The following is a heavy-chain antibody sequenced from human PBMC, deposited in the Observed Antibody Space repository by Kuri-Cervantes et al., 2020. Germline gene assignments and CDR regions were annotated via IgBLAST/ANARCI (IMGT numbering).Heavy chain of an antibody. CDR3: ARPIVVVVAAASGYYYYGMDV. CDR1: GGSLGGSY. V-gene: IGHV4-34*01. CDR2: INHSGST. J-gene: IGHJ6*02. Sequence: GSLRPSCAVYGGSLGGSYWSWIRQPPGKVLEWIGEINHSGSTNYNPSLKSRVTISVDTSKNQFSLKLSSVTAADTAVYYCARPIVVVVAAASGYYYYGMDVWGQGTTVTVSS. D-gene: IGHD2-15*01.